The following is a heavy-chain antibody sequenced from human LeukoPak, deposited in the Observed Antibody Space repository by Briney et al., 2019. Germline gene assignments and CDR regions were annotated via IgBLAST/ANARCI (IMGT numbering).Heavy chain of an antibody. Sequence: GGSLRLSCAASGFTFSSYSMNWVRQAPGKGLEWVSSISSSSSYIYYADSVKGRFTISRDNAKNSLYLQMNSLRAEDTAVYYCARDHDSSGAPYYYYGMDVWGQGTTVTVSS. CDR3: ARDHDSSGAPYYYYGMDV. CDR2: ISSSSSYI. D-gene: IGHD3-22*01. V-gene: IGHV3-21*01. CDR1: GFTFSSYS. J-gene: IGHJ6*02.